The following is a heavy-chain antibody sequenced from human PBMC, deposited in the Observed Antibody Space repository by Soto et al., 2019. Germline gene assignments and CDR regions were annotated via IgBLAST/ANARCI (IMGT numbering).Heavy chain of an antibody. D-gene: IGHD2-2*02. CDR2: ISAYNGNT. CDR1: GYTFTSYG. J-gene: IGHJ4*02. V-gene: IGHV1-18*04. Sequence: QFQLVQSGAEVKKPGASVKVSCKASGYTFTSYGISWVRQAPGQGLEWMGWISAYNGNTNYAQKLQGRVTMTTDTSTSTAYMELRSLRSDDTAVYYCARDYPLYCSSTSCYRSFDYWGQGTLVTVSS. CDR3: ARDYPLYCSSTSCYRSFDY.